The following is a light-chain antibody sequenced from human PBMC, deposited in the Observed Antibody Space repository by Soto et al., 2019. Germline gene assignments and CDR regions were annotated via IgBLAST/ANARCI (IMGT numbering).Light chain of an antibody. CDR2: DND. J-gene: IGLJ3*02. CDR3: GTWDNILSGGV. Sequence: QSVLTQPPSVSAAPGQTVTISCSGSDSNIGSDYVSWFQQVPGTAPKLLIYDNDKRPSGIPDRFSGSKSGTSATLGITGLQTGDEAHYYCGTWDNILSGGVFGGGTKLTVL. CDR1: DSNIGSDY. V-gene: IGLV1-51*01.